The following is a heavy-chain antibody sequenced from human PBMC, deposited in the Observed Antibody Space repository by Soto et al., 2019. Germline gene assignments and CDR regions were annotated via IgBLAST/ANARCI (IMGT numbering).Heavy chain of an antibody. Sequence: SETLSLTCSVSGDSISSSYWSRIRQPPGKGLEWIGYIYYSGSTNYNPSLKSRVIISLDTSKNQFSLKLSSVTAADTAVYYCARGYNWFDPWGQGTLVTVSS. J-gene: IGHJ5*02. CDR3: ARGYNWFDP. V-gene: IGHV4-59*12. CDR1: GDSISSSY. CDR2: IYYSGST.